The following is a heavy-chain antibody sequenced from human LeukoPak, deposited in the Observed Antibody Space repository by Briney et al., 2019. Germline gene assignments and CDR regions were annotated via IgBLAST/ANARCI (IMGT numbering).Heavy chain of an antibody. CDR1: GYTFTSYD. Sequence: GASVKVSCKSSGYTFTSYDINWVRQATGQGLEWMGGMNPNSGNTGYSQKFQGRVTITSNNSISTAYMELISLRSEAKVVYYCATYVWGRVGWFDPWGQGTLVTISS. J-gene: IGHJ5*02. D-gene: IGHD3-16*01. V-gene: IGHV1-8*01. CDR2: MNPNSGNT. CDR3: ATYVWGRVGWFDP.